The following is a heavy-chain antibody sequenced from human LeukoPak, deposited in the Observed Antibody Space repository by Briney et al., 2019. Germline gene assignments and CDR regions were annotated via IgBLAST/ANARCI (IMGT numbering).Heavy chain of an antibody. Sequence: SETLSLTCAVSGYSISSGYYWGWIRQPPGKGLEWIGSIYHSGSTHYNPSLKSRVSISVDTAKNQFSLNLSSVTAADTAVYYCARDLDVWGQGATVTVSS. V-gene: IGHV4-38-2*02. CDR1: GYSISSGYY. CDR2: IYHSGST. CDR3: ARDLDV. J-gene: IGHJ6*02.